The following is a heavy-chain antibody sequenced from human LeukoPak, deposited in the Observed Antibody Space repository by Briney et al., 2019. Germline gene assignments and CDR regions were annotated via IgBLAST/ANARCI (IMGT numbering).Heavy chain of an antibody. CDR3: ARFAAGGSYYYYMDV. D-gene: IGHD6-25*01. CDR1: GLTFSDHW. J-gene: IGHJ6*03. Sequence: GSLRLSCAASGLTFSDHWMSWVRQAPGKGLEWVANIKHDGSEKYYVDSVKGRLTISRDNAKNSLYLQMNSLREEDTAVYYCARFAAGGSYYYYMDVWGKGTTVTVSS. V-gene: IGHV3-7*01. CDR2: IKHDGSEK.